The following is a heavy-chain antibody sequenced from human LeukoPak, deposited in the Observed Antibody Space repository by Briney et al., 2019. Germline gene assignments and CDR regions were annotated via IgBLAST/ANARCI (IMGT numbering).Heavy chain of an antibody. Sequence: GGSVRRSCAASGFTISSYSINWVRQAPGKGLEWVSSISSSSSYIYYADSVKGRFTISRDNAKNSLYLQMDSLRADDTAVYYCGRTYYYGSGSYLRALDNWGQGTLVTVSS. CDR3: GRTYYYGSGSYLRALDN. J-gene: IGHJ4*02. CDR1: GFTISSYS. CDR2: ISSSSSYI. V-gene: IGHV3-21*01. D-gene: IGHD3-10*01.